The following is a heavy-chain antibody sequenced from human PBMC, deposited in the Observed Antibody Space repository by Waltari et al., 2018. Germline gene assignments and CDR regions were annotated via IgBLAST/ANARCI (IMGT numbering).Heavy chain of an antibody. CDR2: IYHSGST. V-gene: IGHV4-38-2*01. J-gene: IGHJ6*03. CDR3: ARQDPGIAAAGYYYYYMDV. Sequence: QVQLQESGPGLVKPSETLSLTCAVSGYSISSGYYWGWIRQPPGKGLEWIGSIYHSGSTYYNPSLKSRVTISVDTSKNQFYLKLSSVTAADTAVYYCARQDPGIAAAGYYYYYMDVWGKGTTVTVSS. CDR1: GYSISSGYY. D-gene: IGHD6-13*01.